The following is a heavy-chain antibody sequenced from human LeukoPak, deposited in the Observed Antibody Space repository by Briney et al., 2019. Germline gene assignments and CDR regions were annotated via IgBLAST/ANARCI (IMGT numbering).Heavy chain of an antibody. CDR1: GFIFRNYA. CDR2: ISGSGVGT. D-gene: IGHD3-9*01. V-gene: IGHV3-23*01. CDR3: AKSGRDDHDKYFFDF. Sequence: PGGSLRLSCAGSGFIFRNYAMSWVRQAPGMGLEWVSAISGSGVGTNYADSVKGRFTISRDNSKNTLYLQMNSLRAEDTAVYYCAKSGRDDHDKYFFDFWGQGTQVTVSS. J-gene: IGHJ4*02.